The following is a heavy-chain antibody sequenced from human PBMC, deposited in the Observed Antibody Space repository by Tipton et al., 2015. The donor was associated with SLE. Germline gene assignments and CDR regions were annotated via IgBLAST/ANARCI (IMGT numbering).Heavy chain of an antibody. CDR1: GFTVGSSY. CDR3: ARGGVVVAAYNCFDP. V-gene: IGHV3-53*01. CDR2: IYSDGNT. J-gene: IGHJ5*02. D-gene: IGHD2-15*01. Sequence: GSLRLSCAASGFTVGSSYMGWVRQAPGKGLECFSLIYSDGNTKYADSVKGRFTISRDNSKNTLYLQRNSLRAEGMAVYYCARGGVVVAAYNCFDPWGQGTLVTVSS.